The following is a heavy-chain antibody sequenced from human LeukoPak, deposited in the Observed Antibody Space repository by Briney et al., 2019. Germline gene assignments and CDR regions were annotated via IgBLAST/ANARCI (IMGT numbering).Heavy chain of an antibody. CDR1: GGSFSGYY. CDR3: ARGERGGYCSSTSCRRFDP. Sequence: SETLSLTCAVYGGSFSGYYWSWIRQPPGKGLEWIGEINHSGSTNYNPSLKSRVTISVDTSKNQFSLKLSSVTAADTAVYYCARGERGGYCSSTSCRRFDPWGQGTLVTVSS. V-gene: IGHV4-34*01. D-gene: IGHD2-2*01. J-gene: IGHJ5*02. CDR2: INHSGST.